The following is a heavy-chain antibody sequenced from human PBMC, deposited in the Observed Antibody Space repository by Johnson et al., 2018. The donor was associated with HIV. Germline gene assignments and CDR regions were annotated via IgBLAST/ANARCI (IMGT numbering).Heavy chain of an antibody. D-gene: IGHD1-26*01. J-gene: IGHJ3*02. CDR2: ISYDGSNK. CDR1: GFTFSSYA. CDR3: AKDLWGGSYLDAFDI. Sequence: QVQLVESGGGVVQPGRSLRLSCAASGFTFSSYAMHWVRQAPGKGLEWVAVISYDGSNKYYADSVKGRFTISRANSKNTLYLQMNSLRAEDTAVYHCAKDLWGGSYLDAFDIWGQGTMVTVSS. V-gene: IGHV3-30*04.